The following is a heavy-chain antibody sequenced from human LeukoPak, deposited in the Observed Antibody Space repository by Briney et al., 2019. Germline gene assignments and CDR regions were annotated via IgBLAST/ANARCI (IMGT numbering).Heavy chain of an antibody. CDR1: GFSFNDYY. Sequence: NPGGSLRLSCAASGFSFNDYYMTWIRQAPGKGLEWVSYIDSSGFTIYYADSVKGRFTISRDNAKNSLYLQMNSLRAEDTAVYYCASGTGPPDYWGQGTLVTVSS. V-gene: IGHV3-11*01. CDR2: IDSSGFTI. J-gene: IGHJ4*02. CDR3: ASGTGPPDY.